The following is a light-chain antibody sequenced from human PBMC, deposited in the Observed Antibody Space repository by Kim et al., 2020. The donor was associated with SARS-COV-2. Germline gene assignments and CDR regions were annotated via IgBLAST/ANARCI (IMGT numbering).Light chain of an antibody. CDR3: SSYTSSSAWV. CDR2: AVS. CDR1: SCDVGGYNY. J-gene: IGLJ3*02. Sequence: QSALTQPASVSGSPGQSISISCTGTSCDVGGYNYVSWYQQLPGKAPKLMIYAVSKRPSGVSNRLSGSKSGNTASLTISGLQTEDEADYYCSSYTSSSAWVFGGGTQLTVL. V-gene: IGLV2-14*03.